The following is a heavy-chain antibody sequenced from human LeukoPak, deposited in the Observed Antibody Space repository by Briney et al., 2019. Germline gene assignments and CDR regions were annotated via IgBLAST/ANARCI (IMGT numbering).Heavy chain of an antibody. J-gene: IGHJ4*02. CDR2: ISGGGDST. V-gene: IGHV3-43*02. CDR1: GFTLDDYA. Sequence: GGSLRLSCAASGFTLDDYAMHWVRQAPGKGLEWVALISGGGDSTYYADSVKDRFTISRDNSKNSLYLQMNSLTTEDTALYYCTKSTMTLRFHYWGQGTLVTVSS. D-gene: IGHD3-22*01. CDR3: TKSTMTLRFHY.